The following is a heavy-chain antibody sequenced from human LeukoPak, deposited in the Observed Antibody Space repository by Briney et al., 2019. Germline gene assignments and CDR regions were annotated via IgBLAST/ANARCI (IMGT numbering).Heavy chain of an antibody. CDR3: AIIPLGGRFDY. CDR2: IRSDGSNT. J-gene: IGHJ4*02. Sequence: GSLRLSCATSGFSFSDFDMQWVRQAPGQGLEWVAFIRSDGSNTYYGDSVKGRFTIFRDNSKKILHLQMNSLRPGDTALYYCAIIPLGGRFDYWGQGTLVIVSS. V-gene: IGHV3-30*02. D-gene: IGHD3-10*01. CDR1: GFSFSDFD.